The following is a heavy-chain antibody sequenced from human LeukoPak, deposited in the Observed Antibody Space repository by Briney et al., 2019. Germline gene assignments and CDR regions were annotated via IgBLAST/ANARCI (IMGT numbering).Heavy chain of an antibody. CDR1: GFTFGSFA. CDR2: IFGSGGSP. D-gene: IGHD5-18*01. V-gene: IGHV3-23*01. Sequence: GGSLRLSCEASGFTFGSFAMYWVRQTPGKGLDWIAGIFGSGGSPHYADSVKGRFTISRDNSKNTVYLQINSLRAEDTAVYYCGKTTAGYSSGQKPAWPVDYWGQGTLVTVSS. J-gene: IGHJ4*02. CDR3: GKTTAGYSSGQKPAWPVDY.